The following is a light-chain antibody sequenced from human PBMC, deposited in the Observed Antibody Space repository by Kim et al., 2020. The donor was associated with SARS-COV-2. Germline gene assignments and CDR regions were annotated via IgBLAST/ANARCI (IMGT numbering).Light chain of an antibody. CDR2: GKN. J-gene: IGLJ3*02. CDR1: ILRTYF. Sequence: ELTQDPAVSVALGQTVRITCQGDILRTYFPSWYQQKPRQAPVLVIYGKNTRPSGIPDRFSGSFSGNTASLTITGTQAEDEADYYCASRDSSGDHLLFGGGTQLTVL. V-gene: IGLV3-19*01. CDR3: ASRDSSGDHLL.